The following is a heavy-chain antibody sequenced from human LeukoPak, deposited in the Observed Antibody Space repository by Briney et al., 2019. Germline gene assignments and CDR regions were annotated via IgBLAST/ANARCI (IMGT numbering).Heavy chain of an antibody. CDR1: GFTFDDYA. V-gene: IGHV3-9*01. CDR2: ISWNSGSI. CDR3: AKDRRSYYYDSSGAFDI. D-gene: IGHD3-22*01. Sequence: GGSLRLSCAASGFTFDDYAMHWVRQAPGKGLEWVSGISWNSGSIGYADSVKGRFTISRDNAKNSLYLQMNSLRAEDTALYYCAKDRRSYYYDSSGAFDIWGQGTMVTVSS. J-gene: IGHJ3*02.